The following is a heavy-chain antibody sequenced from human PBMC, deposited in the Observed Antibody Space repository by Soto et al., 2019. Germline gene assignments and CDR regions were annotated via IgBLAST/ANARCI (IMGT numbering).Heavy chain of an antibody. CDR2: IYHSGST. J-gene: IGHJ5*02. CDR1: GYSISSGYY. V-gene: IGHV4-38-2*01. CDR3: ARCSSKWFGEXXXXXNWFDP. Sequence: LSLTCAVSGYSISSGYYWGWSRQPPGKGLEWIGSIYHSGSTYYNPSXXXXGTISVDTSKNQFSLKXXSVTAADTAVYYCARCSSKWFGEXXXXXNWFDPXXXGTLV. D-gene: IGHD3-10*01.